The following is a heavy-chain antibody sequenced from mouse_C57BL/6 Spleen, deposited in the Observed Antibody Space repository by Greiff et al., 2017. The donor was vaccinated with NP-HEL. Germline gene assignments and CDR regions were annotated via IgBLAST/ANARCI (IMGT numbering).Heavy chain of an antibody. D-gene: IGHD1-1*01. Sequence: VQLQQSGAELVRPGTSVKLSCKASGYTFTSYWMHWVKQRPGQGLEWIGVIDPSDSYTNYNQKFKGKATLTVDTSSSTAYMQLSSLTSEDSAVYYCARSQFITTVVAHWYFDVWGTGTTVTVSS. CDR2: IDPSDSYT. CDR3: ARSQFITTVVAHWYFDV. J-gene: IGHJ1*03. CDR1: GYTFTSYW. V-gene: IGHV1-59*01.